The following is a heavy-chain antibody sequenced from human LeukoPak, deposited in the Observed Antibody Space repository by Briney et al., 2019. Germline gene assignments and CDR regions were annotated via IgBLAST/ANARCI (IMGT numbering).Heavy chain of an antibody. Sequence: VASVKVSCRASGYTFTDYYIHWVRQAPGQGLEWMGGIIPIFGTANYAQKFQGRVTITADESTSTAYMELSSLRSEDTAVYHCARLHCSSTSCYTNYYYYYMDVWGKGTTVTVSS. CDR2: IIPIFGTA. CDR3: ARLHCSSTSCYTNYYYYYMDV. D-gene: IGHD2-2*02. J-gene: IGHJ6*03. V-gene: IGHV1-69*13. CDR1: GYTFTDYY.